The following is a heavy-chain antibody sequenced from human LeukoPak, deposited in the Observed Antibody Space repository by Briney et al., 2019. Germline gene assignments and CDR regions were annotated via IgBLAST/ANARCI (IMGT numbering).Heavy chain of an antibody. J-gene: IGHJ3*01. CDR3: ARESHSSGRARTFNT. D-gene: IGHD6-19*01. V-gene: IGHV3-30-3*01. Sequence: GGSLTLSCAASGFTLSDNRMHCVSHSPGNETESVAVMSLDGNGATYSNHAKGRLTTVKNNSTNTKFPQMNPLKTEAPALYFCARESHSSGRARTFNTCGQGTMVIVSS. CDR2: MSLDGNGA. CDR1: GFTLSDNR.